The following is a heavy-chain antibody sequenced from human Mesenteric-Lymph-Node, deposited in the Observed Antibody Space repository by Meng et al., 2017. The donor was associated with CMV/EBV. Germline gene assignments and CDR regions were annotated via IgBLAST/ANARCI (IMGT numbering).Heavy chain of an antibody. J-gene: IGHJ4*02. CDR2: IYYSGST. V-gene: IGHV4-59*01. CDR3: ARAESYYFDY. Sequence: ESLKISCAASRFTFSSFAMSWVRQAPGKGLEWIGYIYYSGSTNYNPSLKSRVTISVDTSKNQFSLKLSSVTAADTAVYYCARAESYYFDYWGQGTLVTVSS. CDR1: RFTFSSFA.